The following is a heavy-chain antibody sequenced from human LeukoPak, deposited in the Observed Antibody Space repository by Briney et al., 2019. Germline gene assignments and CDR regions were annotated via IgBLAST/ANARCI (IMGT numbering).Heavy chain of an antibody. CDR3: ARNMGDY. CDR1: GFTFNDAW. D-gene: IGHD2/OR15-2a*01. Sequence: GSLRLSCAASGFTFNDAWMSWVRQAPGKGLEWVANINQDGTEKNYVDSVKGRFTISRDNAKNSLYLQMNSLRVEDTAVYYCARNMGDYWGQGTLVTVSS. J-gene: IGHJ4*02. CDR2: INQDGTEK. V-gene: IGHV3-7*04.